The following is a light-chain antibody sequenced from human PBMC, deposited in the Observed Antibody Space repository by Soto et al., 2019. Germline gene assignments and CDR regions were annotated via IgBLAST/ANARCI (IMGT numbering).Light chain of an antibody. J-gene: IGKJ1*01. CDR3: QQRSNWPWT. CDR2: GTS. CDR1: QSVSSK. V-gene: IGKV3-11*01. Sequence: EIAMTHSPATLSVSPGERATLSCRSSQSVSSKLAWYQQKPGQAPRLLIFGTSNRATGIPVRFSGSGSGTDYTLTITNLESEDFAVYYCQQRSNWPWTFGQGTKVDIK.